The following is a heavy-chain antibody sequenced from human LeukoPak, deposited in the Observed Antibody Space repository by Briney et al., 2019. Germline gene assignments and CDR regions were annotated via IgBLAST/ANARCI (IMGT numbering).Heavy chain of an antibody. V-gene: IGHV3-48*03. J-gene: IGHJ4*02. CDR3: AKDMAGSGPPFDY. CDR2: ISSSGSTI. CDR1: GFTFSSYE. Sequence: PGGSPRLSCAASGFTFSSYEMNWVRQAPGKGLEWVSHISSSGSTIYYADSVKGRFTISRDIAKNTLYLQMNSLRAEDTAVYYCAKDMAGSGPPFDYWGQGTLVTVSS. D-gene: IGHD3-10*01.